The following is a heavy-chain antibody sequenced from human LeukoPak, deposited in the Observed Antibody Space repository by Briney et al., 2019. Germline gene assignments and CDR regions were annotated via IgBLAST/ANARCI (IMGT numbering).Heavy chain of an antibody. CDR2: INHSGST. J-gene: IGHJ3*02. Sequence: SETLSLTCAVYGGSFSGYYWSWIRQPPGKGLEWIREINHSGSTNYNPSLKSRVTISVDTSKNQFSLKLSSVTAADTAVYYCCSYGLDAFDIWGQGTMVTVSS. D-gene: IGHD2-15*01. CDR1: GGSFSGYY. CDR3: CSYGLDAFDI. V-gene: IGHV4-34*01.